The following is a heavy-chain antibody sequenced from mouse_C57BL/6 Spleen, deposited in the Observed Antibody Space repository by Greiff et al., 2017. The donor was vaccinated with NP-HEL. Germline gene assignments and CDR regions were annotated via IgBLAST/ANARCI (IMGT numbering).Heavy chain of an antibody. CDR1: GYTFTDYE. J-gene: IGHJ2*01. Sequence: VQLQQSGAELVRPGASVTLSCKASGYTFTDYEMHWVKQTPVHGLEWIGAIDPETGGTAYNQKFKGKAILTADQSSSTAYMELRSLTSEDSAVYYCTIYRDYFDYWGQGTTLTVAS. V-gene: IGHV1-15*01. D-gene: IGHD1-3*01. CDR2: IDPETGGT. CDR3: TIYRDYFDY.